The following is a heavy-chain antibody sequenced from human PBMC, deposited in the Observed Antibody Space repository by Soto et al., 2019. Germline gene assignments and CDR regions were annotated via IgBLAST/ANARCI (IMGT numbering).Heavy chain of an antibody. Sequence: GASVKVSCKVSGYTLTELSMHWVRQAPGKGLEWMGGFDPEDGETIYAQKFQGRVTMTEDTSTDTAYMELSSLRSEDTAVYYCATLRPCWIAAAVNYWGQGTLVTVSS. V-gene: IGHV1-24*01. J-gene: IGHJ4*02. CDR2: FDPEDGET. CDR1: GYTLTELS. D-gene: IGHD6-13*01. CDR3: ATLRPCWIAAAVNY.